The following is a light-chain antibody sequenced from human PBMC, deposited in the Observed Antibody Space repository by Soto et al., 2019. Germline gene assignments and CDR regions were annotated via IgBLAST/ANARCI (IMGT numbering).Light chain of an antibody. J-gene: IGKJ1*01. V-gene: IGKV3-11*01. CDR1: QSIANY. CDR3: QQRSNWPRT. CDR2: DAS. Sequence: EIVLTQSPATLSLSPGERATLSSRASQSIANYLAWYQQRPGQAPRLLISDASNRATGIPARFSGSGSGTDLALNISSLEPDDFAVYYSQQRSNWPRTFGQGTKVEIK.